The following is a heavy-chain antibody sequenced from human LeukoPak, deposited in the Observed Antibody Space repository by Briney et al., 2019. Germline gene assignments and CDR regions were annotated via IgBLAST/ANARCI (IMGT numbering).Heavy chain of an antibody. J-gene: IGHJ6*02. CDR2: IRSKANNYAT. CDR1: GLTFSGSS. D-gene: IGHD3-10*01. Sequence: GGSLRLSCVAPGLTFSGSSIHWVRHPSEKGQERVGRIRSKANNYATAYAASVKGRFTISRDDSKHTAYLQMNSLKFEDTAVYYCTTYASGQSDNYYGMDVWGQGTTVTVSS. V-gene: IGHV3-73*01. CDR3: TTYASGQSDNYYGMDV.